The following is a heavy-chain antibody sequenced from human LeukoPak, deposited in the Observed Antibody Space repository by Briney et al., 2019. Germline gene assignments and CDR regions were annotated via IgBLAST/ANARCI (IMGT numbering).Heavy chain of an antibody. J-gene: IGHJ4*02. CDR2: ISGSGITI. CDR3: ARGAGYCSGGSCYSDY. Sequence: GGSLRLSCEASGFIFSGYEMKWVRQAPGKGLEWVSYISGSGITIYYADSVKGRFTISRDNAKNSLYLQMNSLRADDTAVYYCARGAGYCSGGSCYSDYWGQGTLVTVSS. V-gene: IGHV3-48*03. D-gene: IGHD2-15*01. CDR1: GFIFSGYE.